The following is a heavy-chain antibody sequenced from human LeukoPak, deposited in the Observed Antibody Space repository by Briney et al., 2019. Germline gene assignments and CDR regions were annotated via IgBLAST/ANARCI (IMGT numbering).Heavy chain of an antibody. CDR3: ARDPRYYGILTGDYYYYGMDV. CDR1: GGSISSGGYS. CDR2: IYHSGST. J-gene: IGHJ6*02. D-gene: IGHD3-9*01. V-gene: IGHV4-30-2*01. Sequence: SQTLSLTCAVSGGSISSGGYSWSWIRQPPGKGLEWIGYIYHSGSTYYNPSLKSRVTISVDRSKNQFSLKLSSVTAADTAVYYCARDPRYYGILTGDYYYYGMDVWGQGTTVTVSS.